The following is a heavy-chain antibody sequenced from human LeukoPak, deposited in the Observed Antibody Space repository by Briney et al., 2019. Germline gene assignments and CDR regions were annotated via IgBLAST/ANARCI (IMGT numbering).Heavy chain of an antibody. V-gene: IGHV4-31*03. Sequence: SETLSLTCTVSGGSISSGGYYWSWIRQHPGKGLEWIGYIYYSGSTYYNPSLKSRVTISVDTSKNQFSLKLSSVTAADTAVYYCAGAMVRGVIGHYYGMDVWGKGTTVTVSS. D-gene: IGHD3-10*01. CDR1: GGSISSGGYY. CDR3: AGAMVRGVIGHYYGMDV. CDR2: IYYSGST. J-gene: IGHJ6*04.